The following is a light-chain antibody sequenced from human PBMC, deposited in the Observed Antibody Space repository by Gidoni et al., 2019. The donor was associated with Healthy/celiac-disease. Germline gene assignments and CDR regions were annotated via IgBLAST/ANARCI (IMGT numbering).Light chain of an antibody. CDR3: QSYDSSLSGSV. CDR1: SSNIGAGYD. Sequence: QSVLTQPPSVSGAPGHMVTISCTWSSSNIGAGYDVHWYQQLPGTAPKLLIYGNSNRPSGVTDRFSGSKSGTSASLAITGLQAEDEADYYCQSYDSSLSGSVFGGGTQLTVL. J-gene: IGLJ7*01. V-gene: IGLV1-40*01. CDR2: GNS.